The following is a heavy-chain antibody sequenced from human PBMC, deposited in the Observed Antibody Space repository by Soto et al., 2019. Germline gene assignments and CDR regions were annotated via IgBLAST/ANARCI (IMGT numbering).Heavy chain of an antibody. V-gene: IGHV1-69*12. CDR2: IIPIFGTA. Sequence: QVQLVQSGAEVKKPGSSVKVSCKASGGTFSSYAISWVRQAPGQGLEWMGGIIPIFGTANYAQKFQGRVRXXAXEXXSTAYMELGSLRSEDTAVYYCARAPPEGGGLPTDPWGQGTLVTVSS. D-gene: IGHD3-16*01. CDR3: ARAPPEGGGLPTDP. CDR1: GGTFSSYA. J-gene: IGHJ5*02.